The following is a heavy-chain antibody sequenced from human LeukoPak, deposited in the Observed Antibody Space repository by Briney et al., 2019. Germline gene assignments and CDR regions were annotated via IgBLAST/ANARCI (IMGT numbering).Heavy chain of an antibody. V-gene: IGHV3-23*01. D-gene: IGHD3-3*01. CDR2: ISGSGGST. J-gene: IGHJ5*02. CDR1: GFTFSSYE. CDR3: AKGSYDFWSGSNWFDP. Sequence: PGGSLRFSCAASGFTFSSYEMNWVRQAPGKGLEWVSAISGSGGSTYYADSVKGRFTISRDNSKDTLYLQMNSLRAEDTAVYYCAKGSYDFWSGSNWFDPWGQGTLVTVSS.